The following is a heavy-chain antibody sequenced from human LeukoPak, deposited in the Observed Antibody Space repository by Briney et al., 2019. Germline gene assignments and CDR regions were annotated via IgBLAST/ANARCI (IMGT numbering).Heavy chain of an antibody. D-gene: IGHD6-6*01. J-gene: IGHJ4*02. V-gene: IGHV1-46*01. CDR1: GYTFTSYY. Sequence: GASVKVSCKASGYTFTSYYMHWLRQAPAQGLEWMGIINLSGGSTSNAYKVQGRGSMTSYRYTSTVYLDLSSLSPGDEDVSYCALDRDSSSHIDYWGQGTLVTVSS. CDR3: ALDRDSSSHIDY. CDR2: INLSGGST.